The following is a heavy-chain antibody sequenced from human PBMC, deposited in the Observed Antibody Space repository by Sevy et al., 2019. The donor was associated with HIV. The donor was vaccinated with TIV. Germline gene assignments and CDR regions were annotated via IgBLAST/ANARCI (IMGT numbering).Heavy chain of an antibody. V-gene: IGHV3-23*01. CDR2: ISGSGGST. CDR1: GFTFDSYA. D-gene: IGHD3-3*01. CDR3: ASRPDLGVVIPTGVLDV. Sequence: GGSLRLSCVASGFTFDSYAMSWVRQAPGKGLQWVSVISGSGGSTYYGESVKGWFTISRDNSKNTMYLQMNRLRAEDTAVYYWASRPDLGVVIPTGVLDVWGQGTTVTVSS. J-gene: IGHJ6*02.